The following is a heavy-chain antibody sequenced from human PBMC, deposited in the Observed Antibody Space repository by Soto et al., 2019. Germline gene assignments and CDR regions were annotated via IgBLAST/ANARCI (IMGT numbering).Heavy chain of an antibody. CDR2: INSDGSST. V-gene: IGHV3-74*01. CDR1: GFTFSSYW. D-gene: IGHD5-12*01. Sequence: GGSLRLSCAASGFTFSSYWMHWVRQAPGKGLVRVSRINSDGSSTSYADSVKGRFTISRDNAKNTLYLQMNSLRAEDTAVYYCARDLEMATTNYYYNYGMDVWGQGTTVTVSS. CDR3: ARDLEMATTNYYYNYGMDV. J-gene: IGHJ6*02.